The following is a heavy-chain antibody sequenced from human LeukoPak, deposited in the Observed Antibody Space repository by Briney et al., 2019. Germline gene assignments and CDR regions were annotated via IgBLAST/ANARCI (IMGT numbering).Heavy chain of an antibody. V-gene: IGHV4-34*01. CDR2: INHSGST. CDR1: GGSFSGDY. D-gene: IGHD2-2*01. Sequence: PSETLSLTCAVYGGSFSGDYWSWIRQPPGKGLEWIGEINHSGSTNYNPSLKSRVTISVDTSKNQFSLKLSSVTAADTAVYYCARGSIVVVPAATTVNWFDPWGQGTLVTVSS. CDR3: ARGSIVVVPAATTVNWFDP. J-gene: IGHJ5*02.